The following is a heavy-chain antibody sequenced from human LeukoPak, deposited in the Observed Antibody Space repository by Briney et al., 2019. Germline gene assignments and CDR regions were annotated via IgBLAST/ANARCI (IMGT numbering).Heavy chain of an antibody. V-gene: IGHV1-69*13. CDR2: IIPIFGTA. CDR1: GGTFSSYA. J-gene: IGHJ4*02. CDR3: AGGYAIVGATIDY. Sequence: GASVKVSCKASGGTFSSYAISWVRQAPGQGLEWMGGIIPIFGTANYAQKFQGRVTITADESTSTAYMELSSLRSEDTAVYYCAGGYAIVGATIDYWGQGTLVTVSS. D-gene: IGHD1-26*01.